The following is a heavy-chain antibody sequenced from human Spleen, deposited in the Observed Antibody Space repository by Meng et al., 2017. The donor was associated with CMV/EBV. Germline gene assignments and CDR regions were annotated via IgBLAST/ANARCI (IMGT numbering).Heavy chain of an antibody. J-gene: IGHJ6*02. V-gene: IGHV3-30*14. CDR3: SSSVLYYYYYYGMDV. CDR1: GFTFSNFA. Sequence: GESLKISCAASGFTFSNFAMHWVRRAPGKGLEWLAVISYDGSDKYFADSVKGRFTISRDNSKNTLYLQMNSLRAEDTAVYYCSSSVLYYYYYYGMDVWGQGTTVTVSS. CDR2: ISYDGSDK.